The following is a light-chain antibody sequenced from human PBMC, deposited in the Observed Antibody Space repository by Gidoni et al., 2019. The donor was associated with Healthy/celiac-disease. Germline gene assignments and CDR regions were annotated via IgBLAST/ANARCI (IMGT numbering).Light chain of an antibody. CDR1: QSVLYSSNNKNY. V-gene: IGKV4-1*01. CDR2: WAS. CDR3: QQYYSTLPYT. Sequence: DIVMTQSPDSLAVSLGERATINCKSSQSVLYSSNNKNYLAWYQQKPGQPPKLRIYWASTRESGVPDRFSGSGSGTDFTLTISSLQAEDVAVYYCQQYYSTLPYTFGQXTKLEIK. J-gene: IGKJ2*01.